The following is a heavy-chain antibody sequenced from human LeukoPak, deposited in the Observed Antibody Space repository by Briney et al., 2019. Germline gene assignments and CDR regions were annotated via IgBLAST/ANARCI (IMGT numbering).Heavy chain of an antibody. J-gene: IGHJ6*03. CDR1: GFSLSTSGMR. Sequence: SGPALVKPTQTLTLTCTFSGFSLSTSGMRVSWIRQPPGKALEWLARIDWDDDKFYSTSLKTRLTISKDTPKNQVVLTMTNMDPVDTATYYCARTASSSGFFNYYYYYMDVWGKGTTVTVSS. D-gene: IGHD6-19*01. CDR2: IDWDDDK. V-gene: IGHV2-70*04. CDR3: ARTASSSGFFNYYYYYMDV.